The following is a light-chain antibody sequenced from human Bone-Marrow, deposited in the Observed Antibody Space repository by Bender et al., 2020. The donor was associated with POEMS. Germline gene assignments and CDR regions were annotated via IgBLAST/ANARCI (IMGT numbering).Light chain of an antibody. CDR2: ASS. Sequence: QSALTQPASVSGSPGQSITISCTGSSNDIGGYNLVSWFQHHPGKAPKLIIYASSRRPSGVSDRFSGSKSGTAASLTISGLQAEDEADYYCCSYAGSSAFFFGGGTKLTVL. J-gene: IGLJ2*01. CDR3: CSYAGSSAFF. CDR1: SNDIGGYNL. V-gene: IGLV2-23*03.